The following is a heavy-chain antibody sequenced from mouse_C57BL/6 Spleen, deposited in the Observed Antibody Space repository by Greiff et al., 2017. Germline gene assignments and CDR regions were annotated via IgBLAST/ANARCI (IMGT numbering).Heavy chain of an antibody. D-gene: IGHD4-1*01. CDR3: TDWDGY. CDR2: IRLKSDNYAT. CDR1: GFTFSNYW. J-gene: IGHJ2*01. V-gene: IGHV6-3*01. Sequence: EVKVEVSGGGLVQPGGSMKLSCVASGFTFSNYWMNWVRLSPESGLEWVAQIRLKSDNYATHYAESVKGRFTISRDDSKSSVYLQMNNLRAEDTGIYYWTDWDGYWGQGTTLTVSS.